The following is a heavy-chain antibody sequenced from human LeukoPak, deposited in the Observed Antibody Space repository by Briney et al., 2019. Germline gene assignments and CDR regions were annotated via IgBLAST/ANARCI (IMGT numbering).Heavy chain of an antibody. CDR1: GFSFRDYN. CDR3: VKDTATPVTGGYFYYYMDV. Sequence: GSLRLSCAASGFSFRDYNMNWVRQAPGKGLEWVAFIRYDTINKYYADSVEGRFTISRDDSKNTLYLQMNSLRAEDTAVYYCVKDTATPVTGGYFYYYMDVWGNGTTVTVSS. D-gene: IGHD4-11*01. CDR2: IRYDTINK. J-gene: IGHJ6*03. V-gene: IGHV3-30*02.